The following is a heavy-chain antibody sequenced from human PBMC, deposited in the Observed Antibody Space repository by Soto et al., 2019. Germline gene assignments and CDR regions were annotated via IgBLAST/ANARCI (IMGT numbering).Heavy chain of an antibody. CDR2: ISHNSDSF. CDR1: GFSFGDYY. Sequence: QVQLVESGGGLVKPGESLRFSCTASGFSFGDYYMSWIRQAPGKGLEWISYISHNSDSFYYADSVKGRFIVARDNSKNSLFLEMDNMRAEDTALYYCAREDLCTTGTCLLLRRKTNYFDYWGPGTQVTVSS. CDR3: AREDLCTTGTCLLLRRKTNYFDY. V-gene: IGHV3-11*01. J-gene: IGHJ4*02. D-gene: IGHD2-8*01.